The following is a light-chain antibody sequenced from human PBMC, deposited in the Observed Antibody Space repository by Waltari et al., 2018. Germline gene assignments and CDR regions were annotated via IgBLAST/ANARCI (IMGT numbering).Light chain of an antibody. CDR3: AAWDDSLNGWV. V-gene: IGLV1-44*01. CDR1: SSSIRNNA. J-gene: IGLJ3*02. CDR2: ATN. Sequence: GQRVTISCSGSSSSIRNNAVNWYQQVPGTAPKLLIYATNQRPSGVPDRFSGSKSVTSDSLAISGLQSEDEAAYYCAAWDDSLNGWVFGGGTKVTVL.